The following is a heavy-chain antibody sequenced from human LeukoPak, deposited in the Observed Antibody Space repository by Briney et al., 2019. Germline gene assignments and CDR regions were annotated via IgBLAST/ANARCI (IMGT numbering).Heavy chain of an antibody. CDR3: ARGYCSGGSCYVPHYYYYGMDV. CDR2: INHSGST. CDR1: GGSFSGYC. J-gene: IGHJ6*02. V-gene: IGHV4-34*01. D-gene: IGHD2-15*01. Sequence: PSETLSLTCAVYGGSFSGYCWSWIRQPPGKGLEWIGEINHSGSTNYNPSLKSRVTISVDTSKNQFSLKLSSVTAADTAVYYCARGYCSGGSCYVPHYYYYGMDVWGQGTTVTVSS.